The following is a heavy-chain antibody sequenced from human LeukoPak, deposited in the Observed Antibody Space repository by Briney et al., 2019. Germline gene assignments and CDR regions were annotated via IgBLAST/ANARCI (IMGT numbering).Heavy chain of an antibody. Sequence: GGSLRLSCAASGFTFSSYEMNWVRQAPEKGLEWLSYINHNGVTIHYADSVKGRFTISRDNAKNSLYLQMDSLRAEDTAVYYCSRLSRTPGTSIPLFEDWGQGTLVTVSS. V-gene: IGHV3-48*03. J-gene: IGHJ4*02. D-gene: IGHD1-7*01. CDR1: GFTFSSYE. CDR3: SRLSRTPGTSIPLFED. CDR2: INHNGVTI.